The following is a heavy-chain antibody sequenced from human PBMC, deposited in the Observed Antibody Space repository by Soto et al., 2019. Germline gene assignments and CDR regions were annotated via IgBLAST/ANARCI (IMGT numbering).Heavy chain of an antibody. Sequence: SETLSLTCTVSGDSISSLYWSWIRQPPGKGLEWIGYIYYSGSINYNPSLKSRVTISVDPSKNQFPLRLSSVTAADTAVYYCAKSLWDTSGWKTDYWGQGTLVTVSS. CDR2: IYYSGSI. CDR1: GDSISSLY. CDR3: AKSLWDTSGWKTDY. J-gene: IGHJ4*02. D-gene: IGHD6-19*01. V-gene: IGHV4-59*01.